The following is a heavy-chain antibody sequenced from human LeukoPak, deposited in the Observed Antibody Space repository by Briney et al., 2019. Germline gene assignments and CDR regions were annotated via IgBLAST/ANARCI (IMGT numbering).Heavy chain of an antibody. D-gene: IGHD5-12*01. J-gene: IGHJ6*03. V-gene: IGHV3-21*01. CDR3: ARDRRLGYYYMDV. CDR1: GFTFSSYS. CDR2: ISSSSSYI. Sequence: GGSLRLSCAASGFTFSSYSMNWVRQAPGKGLEWVSSISSSSSYIYYADSVKGRFTISRDNAKNSLYLQMNSLRAEDTAVYYCARDRRLGYYYMDVWGKGTTVTVSS.